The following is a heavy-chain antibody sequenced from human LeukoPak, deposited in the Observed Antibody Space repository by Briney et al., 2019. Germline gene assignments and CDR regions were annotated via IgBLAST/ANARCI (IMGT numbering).Heavy chain of an antibody. Sequence: PSETLSLTCTVSGGSISSYYWSWIRQPPGKGLEWIGEINHSGGTNYNPSLKSRVTISVATSKNQFSLKLSSVTAADTAVYYCARGRIVVVPAAMRDRGWFDPWGQGTLVTVSS. CDR1: GGSISSYY. CDR2: INHSGGT. J-gene: IGHJ5*02. V-gene: IGHV4-34*01. D-gene: IGHD2-2*01. CDR3: ARGRIVVVPAAMRDRGWFDP.